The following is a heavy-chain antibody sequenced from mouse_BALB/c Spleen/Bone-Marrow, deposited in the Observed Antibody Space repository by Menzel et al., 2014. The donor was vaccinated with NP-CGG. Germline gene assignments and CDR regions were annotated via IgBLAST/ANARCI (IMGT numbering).Heavy chain of an antibody. D-gene: IGHD4-1*01. CDR1: GYSFTGYF. Sequence: VQLKKSGPELVQPGVSVKLSCKASGYSFTGYFMNWVRQSHGKSLEWIGRINPYHGDTYYNQNFKGKATLTVDKSSSTVYMEFLSLTSEDSAVYYGGKLGNYDAMDYWGEGTTTNVSS. CDR3: GKLGNYDAMDY. J-gene: IGHJ4*01. CDR2: INPYHGDT. V-gene: IGHV1-20*01.